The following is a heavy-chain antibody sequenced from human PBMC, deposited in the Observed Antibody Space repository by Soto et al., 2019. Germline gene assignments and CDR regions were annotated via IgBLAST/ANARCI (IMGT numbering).Heavy chain of an antibody. D-gene: IGHD2-2*03. Sequence: EVQLLESGGGLVQPGGSLRLSCAASGFTFSSYAMSWVRQAPGKGLEWVSAISGSGGSTYYADSVKGRFTISRDNSKNTPYLQMNSLRAEDTAVYYCATGGGYCSSTSCYGRVYYWGQGTLVTVSS. V-gene: IGHV3-23*01. CDR3: ATGGGYCSSTSCYGRVYY. CDR1: GFTFSSYA. J-gene: IGHJ4*02. CDR2: ISGSGGST.